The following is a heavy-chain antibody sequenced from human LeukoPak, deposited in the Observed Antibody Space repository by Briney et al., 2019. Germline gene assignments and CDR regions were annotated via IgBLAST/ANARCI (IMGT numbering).Heavy chain of an antibody. CDR2: IYYSGST. J-gene: IGHJ4*02. Sequence: SETLSLTCAVSGGSISSYYWSWIRQPPGKGLEWIGYIYYSGSTNYNPSLKSRVTISVDTSKNQFSLKLSSVTAADTAVYYCARQQLSQLYYFDYWGQGTLVTVSS. CDR3: ARQQLSQLYYFDY. CDR1: GGSISSYY. D-gene: IGHD6-13*01. V-gene: IGHV4-59*01.